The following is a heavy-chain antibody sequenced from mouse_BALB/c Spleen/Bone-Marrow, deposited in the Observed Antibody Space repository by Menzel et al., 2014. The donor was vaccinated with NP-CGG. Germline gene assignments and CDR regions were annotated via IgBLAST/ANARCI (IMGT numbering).Heavy chain of an antibody. V-gene: IGHV4-1*02. CDR3: ARLSYYGRFAY. Sequence: PAAAVDFSRYWMSWVRHAPGKGLEWIGEINPDSSTINYTPSLKDKFIISRDNAKNTLYLQMSKVRSEDTALYYCARLSYYGRFAYWGQGTLVTVSA. D-gene: IGHD1-1*01. CDR2: INPDSSTI. CDR1: AVDFSRYW. J-gene: IGHJ3*01.